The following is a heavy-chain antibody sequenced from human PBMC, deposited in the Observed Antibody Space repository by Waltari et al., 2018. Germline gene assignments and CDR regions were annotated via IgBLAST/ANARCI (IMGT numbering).Heavy chain of an antibody. Sequence: QVQRVQSGAEVKKPGASVKVSCKASGYTFTSYAMHWVRQGPGQRLEWMGWINAGNGNTKYSQKFQGRVTITRDTSASTAYMELSSLRSEDTAVYYCARDYYDSSGFVGGTFDYWGQGTLVTVSS. J-gene: IGHJ4*02. CDR2: INAGNGNT. CDR3: ARDYYDSSGFVGGTFDY. CDR1: GYTFTSYA. V-gene: IGHV1-3*01. D-gene: IGHD3-22*01.